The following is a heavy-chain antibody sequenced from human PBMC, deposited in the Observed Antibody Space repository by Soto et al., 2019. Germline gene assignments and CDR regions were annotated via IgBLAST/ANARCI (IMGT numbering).Heavy chain of an antibody. Sequence: EVQLVESGGGLVQPGGSLRLSCAASGFTVSSNYMSWVRQAPGKGLEWVSVIYSGGSTYYADSVKGRFTISRDNSKNTLYLQMNSLRAEDTAVYYCARDRLSEWYSSGPLGYWGQGTLVTVSS. CDR3: ARDRLSEWYSSGPLGY. V-gene: IGHV3-66*01. CDR1: GFTVSSNY. CDR2: IYSGGST. J-gene: IGHJ4*02. D-gene: IGHD6-19*01.